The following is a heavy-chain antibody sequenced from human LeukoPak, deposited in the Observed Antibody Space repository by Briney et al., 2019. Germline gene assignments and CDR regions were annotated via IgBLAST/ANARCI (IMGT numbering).Heavy chain of an antibody. Sequence: PSETLSLTCSVTGDSISTSHYYWGWIRQTPGKGLEWMGSIYYSGRTHYNPSLKSRVTILVDTSKNQFSLKLSSVTAADTAVYYCARGARVFPYYYYYMDVWGKGTTVTVSS. CDR1: GDSISTSHYY. J-gene: IGHJ6*03. D-gene: IGHD6-13*01. V-gene: IGHV4-39*07. CDR2: IYYSGRT. CDR3: ARGARVFPYYYYYMDV.